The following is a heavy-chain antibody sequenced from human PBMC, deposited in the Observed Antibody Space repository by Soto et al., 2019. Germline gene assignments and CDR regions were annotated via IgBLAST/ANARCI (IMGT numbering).Heavy chain of an antibody. CDR1: GGSISSSSYY. J-gene: IGHJ4*02. CDR2: IYYSGST. D-gene: IGHD1-1*01. Sequence: SETLSLTCSVSGGSISSSSYYWGWIRQPPGKGLEWIGSIYYSGSTYYNPSLTSRVTISVDTSKNQVSLNLTSVTAADTAVYYCARHRTGALDYWGQGTLVTVSS. V-gene: IGHV4-39*01. CDR3: ARHRTGALDY.